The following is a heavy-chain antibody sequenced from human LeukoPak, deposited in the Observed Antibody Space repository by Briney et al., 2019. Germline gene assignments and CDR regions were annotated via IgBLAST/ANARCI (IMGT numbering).Heavy chain of an antibody. J-gene: IGHJ4*02. CDR1: GYTFTGYY. D-gene: IGHD2-21*01. CDR3: AVAPGDY. CDR2: INPNSDYT. V-gene: IGHV1-2*02. Sequence: ASVKVSCKASGYTFTGYYIHWVRQAPGQGLEWMGWINPNSDYTFYAQKFQGRVTLTRDTSISTVYMELTTLTSDDTALYYCAVAPGDYWGQGTLVSVSS.